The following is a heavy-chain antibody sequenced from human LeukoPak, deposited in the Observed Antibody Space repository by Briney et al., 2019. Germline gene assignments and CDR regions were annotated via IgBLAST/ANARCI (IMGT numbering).Heavy chain of an antibody. Sequence: PSETLSLTCTVSGGSVTTSSYYWGGLRQPPGKGLEWIGSIYYSESTYYNPSLKSRVTISVDTSKNQFSLKLSSVTAADTAVYYCARGPLSGSGYPFRHWGQGTLVTVSS. CDR2: IYYSEST. CDR3: ARGPLSGSGYPFRH. D-gene: IGHD3-22*01. V-gene: IGHV4-39*01. J-gene: IGHJ1*01. CDR1: GGSVTTSSYY.